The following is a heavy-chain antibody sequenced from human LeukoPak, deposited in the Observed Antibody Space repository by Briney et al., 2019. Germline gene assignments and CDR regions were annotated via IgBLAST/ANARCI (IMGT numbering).Heavy chain of an antibody. CDR3: ARSPRCSGGSCYSGDYYDMDV. V-gene: IGHV1-69*06. CDR1: GGTFSSYA. Sequence: ASVKVSCKASGGTFSSYAISWVRQAPGQGLEWMGGIIPIFGTANYAQKFQGRVTITADKSTSTAYMELSSLRSEDTAVYYCARSPRCSGGSCYSGDYYDMDVWGQGTTVTVSS. J-gene: IGHJ6*02. CDR2: IIPIFGTA. D-gene: IGHD2-15*01.